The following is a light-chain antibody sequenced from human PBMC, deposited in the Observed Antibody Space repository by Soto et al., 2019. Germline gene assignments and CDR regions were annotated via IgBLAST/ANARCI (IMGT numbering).Light chain of an antibody. CDR3: SSYTSRYTLV. V-gene: IGLV2-14*01. J-gene: IGLJ2*01. CDR1: SSDVGGYNY. CDR2: DVS. Sequence: QSALTQPASVSGSPGQSITISCTGTSSDVGGYNYVSWYQQHPGKAPKLMIYDVSNRPSGVSNRFSGSKSGNTASLTISGLQADYEADYYCSSYTSRYTLVFGGGTKLTVL.